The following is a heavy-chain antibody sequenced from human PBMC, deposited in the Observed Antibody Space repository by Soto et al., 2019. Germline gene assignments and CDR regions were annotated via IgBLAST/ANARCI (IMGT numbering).Heavy chain of an antibody. J-gene: IGHJ4*02. CDR3: ARDSVGISSPGVY. D-gene: IGHD1-26*01. CDR1: GGSINGYY. Sequence: QVQLQESGPGLVKPSETLSLTCTVSGGSINGYYWTWIRQPAGKGLEWIGRIYTSGTTSYNPSLKSRVTMSLDTSKNQFSLRLTSVTAADTAVYYCARDSVGISSPGVYWGRGTLVTVSP. CDR2: IYTSGTT. V-gene: IGHV4-4*07.